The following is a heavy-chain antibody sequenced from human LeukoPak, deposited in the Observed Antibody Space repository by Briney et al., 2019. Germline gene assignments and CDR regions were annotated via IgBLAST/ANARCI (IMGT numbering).Heavy chain of an antibody. CDR1: GGTFSSYA. D-gene: IGHD3-22*01. V-gene: IGHV1-69*04. CDR3: ARDRYYDSSGYYRWFDP. CDR2: IIPILGIA. J-gene: IGHJ5*02. Sequence: ASVKVSCKASGGTFSSYAISWVRQAPGQGLEWMGRIIPILGIANYAQKFQGRVTITADKSTSTAYMELSSLRSEDTAVYYCARDRYYDSSGYYRWFDPWGQGTLVTVSS.